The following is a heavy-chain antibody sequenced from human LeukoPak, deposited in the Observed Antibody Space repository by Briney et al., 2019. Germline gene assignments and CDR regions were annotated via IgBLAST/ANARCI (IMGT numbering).Heavy chain of an antibody. CDR3: ARDGYSYGDEAGFDY. V-gene: IGHV3-11*06. J-gene: IGHJ4*02. CDR1: GFTFNNYE. CDR2: ISSSSSYT. D-gene: IGHD5-18*01. Sequence: GGSLRLSCAASGFTFNNYEFNWVRQAPGKGLEWVSYISSSSSYTNYADSVKGRFTISRDNAKNSLYLQMNSLRAEDTAVYYCARDGYSYGDEAGFDYWGQGTLVTVSS.